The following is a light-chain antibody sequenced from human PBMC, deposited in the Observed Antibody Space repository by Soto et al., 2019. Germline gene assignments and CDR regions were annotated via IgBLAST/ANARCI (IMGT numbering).Light chain of an antibody. Sequence: QSALTQPASVSGSPGQSITISCTGTSSDVGGYNYVSWYQQHPGNAPKLMIYDVSNRPSGVSNRFSGSKSGNTASLTISGLQAEDEDDYYCSSYTSSSPYVFGTGTKLTVL. J-gene: IGLJ1*01. V-gene: IGLV2-14*01. CDR3: SSYTSSSPYV. CDR2: DVS. CDR1: SSDVGGYNY.